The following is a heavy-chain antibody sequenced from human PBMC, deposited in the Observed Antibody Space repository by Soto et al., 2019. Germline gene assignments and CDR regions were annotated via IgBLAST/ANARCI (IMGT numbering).Heavy chain of an antibody. CDR3: AKEASYKAVVGRGAFDI. D-gene: IGHD2-15*01. V-gene: IGHV1-69*08. CDR2: IIPILGIA. Sequence: QVQLVQSGAEVKKPGSSVKVSCKASGGTFSSYTISWVRQAPGQGLEWMGRIIPILGIANYAQKFQGRVTITADKSTSTAYMELSSMRSEDTAVYYCAKEASYKAVVGRGAFDIWGQGTMVTVSS. J-gene: IGHJ3*02. CDR1: GGTFSSYT.